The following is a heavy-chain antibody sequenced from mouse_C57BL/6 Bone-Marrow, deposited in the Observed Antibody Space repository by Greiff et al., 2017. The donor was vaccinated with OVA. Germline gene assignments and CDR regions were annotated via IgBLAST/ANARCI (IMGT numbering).Heavy chain of an antibody. Sequence: VQLVESGPGLVQPSQSLSITCTVSGFSLTSYGVHWVRQPPGKGLEWLGVIWSGGSTDYNAAFISRLSISKDNSKSQVFFKMNSLQADDTAIYYCAKGDDGPGFAYWGQGTLVTVSA. V-gene: IGHV2-4*01. CDR2: IWSGGST. D-gene: IGHD2-3*01. J-gene: IGHJ3*01. CDR3: AKGDDGPGFAY. CDR1: GFSLTSYG.